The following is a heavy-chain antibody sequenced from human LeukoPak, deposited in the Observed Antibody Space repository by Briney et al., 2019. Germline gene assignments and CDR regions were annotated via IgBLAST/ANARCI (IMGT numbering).Heavy chain of an antibody. CDR1: GGSISSSSYY. V-gene: IGHV4-39*01. CDR2: IYYSGST. D-gene: IGHD3-22*01. Sequence: PSQTLSLTCTVSGGSISSSSYYWGWIRQPPGKGLEWIGSIYYSGSTYYNPSLKSRVTISVDTSKNQFSLKLSSVTAADTAVYYCASETYYYDSSGPAFDIWGQGTMVTVSS. CDR3: ASETYYYDSSGPAFDI. J-gene: IGHJ3*02.